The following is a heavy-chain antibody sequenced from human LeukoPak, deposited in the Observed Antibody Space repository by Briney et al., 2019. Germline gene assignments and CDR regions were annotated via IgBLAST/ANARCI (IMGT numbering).Heavy chain of an antibody. Sequence: ASVKVSCKASGGTFSSYAISWVRQAPGQGLEWMGGIIPIFGTANYAQKLQGRVTMTTDTSTSTAYMELRSLRSDDTAVYYCAAYDFWSGYPLDPWGQGTLVTVSS. CDR1: GGTFSSYA. CDR2: IIPIFGTA. V-gene: IGHV1-69*05. J-gene: IGHJ5*02. CDR3: AAYDFWSGYPLDP. D-gene: IGHD3-3*01.